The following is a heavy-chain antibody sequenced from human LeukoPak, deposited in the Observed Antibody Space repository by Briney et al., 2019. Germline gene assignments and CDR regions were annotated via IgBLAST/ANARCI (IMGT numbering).Heavy chain of an antibody. CDR3: ARPHGPGWGRFDP. V-gene: IGHV3-48*04. CDR2: IGTRTTMI. Sequence: GGSLRLSCASSGSTFSNDAMTWVRQAPGKGLEWLSYIGTRTTMIYYADSVKGRLTISRDNAKSLLYLQMNSLRAEDTAVYYCARPHGPGWGRFDPWGQGTLVTVSS. J-gene: IGHJ5*02. D-gene: IGHD3-10*01. CDR1: GSTFSNDA.